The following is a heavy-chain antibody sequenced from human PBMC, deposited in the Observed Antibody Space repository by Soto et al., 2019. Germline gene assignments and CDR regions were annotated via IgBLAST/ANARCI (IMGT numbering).Heavy chain of an antibody. Sequence: GASVKVSCKASGGTFSSYAISWVRQAPGQGLEWMGGIIPIFGTANYAQKFQGRVTITADESTSTAYMELSSLRSEDTAVYYCARREGYFDSSDYYFDYWGQGTLVTVSS. CDR1: GGTFSSYA. CDR3: ARREGYFDSSDYYFDY. D-gene: IGHD3-9*01. V-gene: IGHV1-69*13. J-gene: IGHJ4*02. CDR2: IIPIFGTA.